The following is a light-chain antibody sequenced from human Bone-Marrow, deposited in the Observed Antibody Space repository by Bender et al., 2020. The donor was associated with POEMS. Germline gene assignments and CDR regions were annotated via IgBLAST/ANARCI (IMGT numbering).Light chain of an antibody. J-gene: IGLJ2*01. V-gene: IGLV3-21*02. CDR3: QVWDSTTAI. CDR2: DDS. CDR1: NIGSKS. Sequence: VLTQPPSVSVAPGQTARITCGGNNIGSKSVHWYQQKPGQAPVLVVYDDSDRPSGIPERFSGSNSGNTATLTISGTQTLDEADYYCQVWDSTTAIFGGGTKLTVL.